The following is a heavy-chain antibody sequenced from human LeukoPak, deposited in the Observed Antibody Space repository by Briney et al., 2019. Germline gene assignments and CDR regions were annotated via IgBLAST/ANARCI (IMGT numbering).Heavy chain of an antibody. J-gene: IGHJ4*02. V-gene: IGHV4-59*08. Sequence: SETLSLTCTVSGGSLSSYYWSWIRQPPGKGLEWMGYIYYSGSTNYNPSLKSRVTISVDTSKNQFSLKLSSVTAADTAVYYCARRRRQWLVRGYFDYWGQGTLVTVSS. CDR1: GGSLSSYY. D-gene: IGHD6-19*01. CDR2: IYYSGST. CDR3: ARRRRQWLVRGYFDY.